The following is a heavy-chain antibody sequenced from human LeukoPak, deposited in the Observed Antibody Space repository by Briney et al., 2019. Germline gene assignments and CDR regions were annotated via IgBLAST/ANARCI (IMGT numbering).Heavy chain of an antibody. Sequence: GGSLRLSCAASGFTFSSYWMHWVRQAPGKGLVWVSRINTDGSSTSYADSVKGRFTISRDNAKNTLYLQMNSLRAEDTAVYYCAREGQYYDFWSGYRREDWYFDPWGRGTLVTVSS. V-gene: IGHV3-74*01. CDR3: AREGQYYDFWSGYRREDWYFDP. CDR1: GFTFSSYW. J-gene: IGHJ2*01. D-gene: IGHD3-3*01. CDR2: INTDGSST.